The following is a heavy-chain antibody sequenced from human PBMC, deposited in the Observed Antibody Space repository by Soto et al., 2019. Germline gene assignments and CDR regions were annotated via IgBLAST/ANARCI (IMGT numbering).Heavy chain of an antibody. V-gene: IGHV1-69*13. J-gene: IGHJ4*02. D-gene: IGHD2-21*02. CDR3: ASAGLP. CDR2: IVPMFGTV. Sequence: SVKVSCKASGGTFSSYAISWVRQAPGQGLEWLGGIVPMFGTVRYAQKLQDRVTVTADESTTTAYMELRSLRSEDTAMYYCASAGLPWGQGTLVTVSS. CDR1: GGTFSSYA.